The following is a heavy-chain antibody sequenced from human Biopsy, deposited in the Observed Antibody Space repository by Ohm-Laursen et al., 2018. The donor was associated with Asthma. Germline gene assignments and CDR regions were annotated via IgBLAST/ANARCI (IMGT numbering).Heavy chain of an antibody. V-gene: IGHV1-18*01. Sequence: ASVSPACKASCYTFNSAGITCARHAPGQGLEWMGWISVYNGNTKVAQKLEDRVTMITDTSTSTAYMGLRSVRSDDTAVYFCARAVDYSHYYGMDVWGQGTTVTVS. CDR3: ARAVDYSHYYGMDV. CDR1: CYTFNSAG. D-gene: IGHD3-10*01. CDR2: ISVYNGNT. J-gene: IGHJ6*02.